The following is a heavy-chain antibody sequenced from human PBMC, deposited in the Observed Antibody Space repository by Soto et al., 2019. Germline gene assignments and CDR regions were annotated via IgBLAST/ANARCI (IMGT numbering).Heavy chain of an antibody. CDR1: GFTFSNAW. V-gene: IGHV3-15*07. CDR2: IKSKTDGGTT. J-gene: IGHJ6*02. Sequence: PGGSLRLSCAASGFTFSNAWMNWVRQAPGKGLEWVGRIKSKTDGGTTDYAAPVKGRFTISRDDSKNTLYLQMNSLKTEDTAVYYCYIWFGEFPPYYYYYGMDVWGQGTTVTVSS. CDR3: YIWFGEFPPYYYYYGMDV. D-gene: IGHD3-10*01.